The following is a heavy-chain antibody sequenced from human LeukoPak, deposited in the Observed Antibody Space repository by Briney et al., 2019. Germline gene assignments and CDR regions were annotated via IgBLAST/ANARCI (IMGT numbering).Heavy chain of an antibody. V-gene: IGHV4-59*01. CDR3: ASSMAGFPTD. Sequence: SETLSLTCTVSGGSISSYYWSWIRQPPATGMEWIGYIYYSGSTNYNPSLTSRVTISLDTSKNQFSLKLSSVTAADTAVYYCASSMAGFPTDWGQGTLVTVYS. J-gene: IGHJ4*02. CDR1: GGSISSYY. D-gene: IGHD5-24*01. CDR2: IYYSGST.